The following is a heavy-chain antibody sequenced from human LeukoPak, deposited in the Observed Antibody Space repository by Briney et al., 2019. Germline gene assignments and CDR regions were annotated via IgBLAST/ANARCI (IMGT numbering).Heavy chain of an antibody. V-gene: IGHV4-34*01. D-gene: IGHD6-19*01. CDR3: ARVSRWFLAVAGYADF. J-gene: IGHJ4*02. CDR2: TNHRGSA. Sequence: PSETLSLTCAFSGGSFSGYSWSWIRQTPGQGLEWIGETNHRGSANYNPSLKSRVTIPVDASKSQFSLKLSSVTAADTAVYYCARVSRWFLAVAGYADFWGQGTQVTVSS. CDR1: GGSFSGYS.